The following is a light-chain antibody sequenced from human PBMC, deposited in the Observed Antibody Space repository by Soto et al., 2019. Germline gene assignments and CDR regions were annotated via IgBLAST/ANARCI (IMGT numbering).Light chain of an antibody. J-gene: IGLJ1*01. CDR2: DVS. CDR1: SSDVGGYNY. Sequence: QSVLTQPRSVSGSPGQSVTISCTGTSSDVGGYNYVYWYQQHPGKAPKLMIYDVSKRPSGVPDRLSGSKSGNTASLTISWRQAEDEAYYYCCSYAGSYTFVFGTGTKLTVL. V-gene: IGLV2-11*01. CDR3: CSYAGSYTFV.